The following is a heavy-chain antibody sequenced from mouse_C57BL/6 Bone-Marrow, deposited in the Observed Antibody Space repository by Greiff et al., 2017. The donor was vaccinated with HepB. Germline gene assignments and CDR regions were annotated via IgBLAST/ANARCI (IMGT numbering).Heavy chain of an antibody. V-gene: IGHV2-6*01. Sequence: VQRVESGPGLVAPSQSLSITCTVSGFSLTSYGVDWVRQSPGKGLEWLGVIWGVGSTNYNSALKSRLSISKDNSKSQVFLKMNSLQTDDTAMYYCASWIYYGNLCRAMDYWGQGTSVTVSS. D-gene: IGHD2-1*01. CDR1: GFSLTSYG. J-gene: IGHJ4*01. CDR3: ASWIYYGNLCRAMDY. CDR2: IWGVGST.